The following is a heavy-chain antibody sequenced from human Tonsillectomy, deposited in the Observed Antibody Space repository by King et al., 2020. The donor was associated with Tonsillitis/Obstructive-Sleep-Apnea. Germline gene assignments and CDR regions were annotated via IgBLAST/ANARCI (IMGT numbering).Heavy chain of an antibody. CDR3: AKGRRSESFYGSFDY. V-gene: IGHV3-43*02. D-gene: IGHD3-10*01. CDR2: ISVDGGSA. Sequence: EQLVQSGGGVIHPGGSLRLSCAASGFTFDDYAMHWVRQAPGKGLEWVSLISVDGGSAHYGDSVKGRFTISRDNSKNSLYLQMISLRTEDTALYYCAKGRRSESFYGSFDYWGQGALVTVSS. J-gene: IGHJ4*02. CDR1: GFTFDDYA.